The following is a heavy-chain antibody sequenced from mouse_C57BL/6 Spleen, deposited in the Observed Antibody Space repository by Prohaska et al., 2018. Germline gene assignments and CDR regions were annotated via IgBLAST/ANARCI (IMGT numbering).Heavy chain of an antibody. Sequence: QVQLQQSGAELARPGASVKLSCKASGYTFTSYGISWVKQSTGQGLEWIGEIYPRSGNTYYNEKFKGKATLTADKSSSTAYMELRSLTSEDSAVYFCARPGSSYDAMDYWGQGTSVTVSS. CDR3: ARPGSSYDAMDY. CDR2: IYPRSGNT. D-gene: IGHD1-1*01. CDR1: GYTFTSYG. V-gene: IGHV1-81*01. J-gene: IGHJ4*01.